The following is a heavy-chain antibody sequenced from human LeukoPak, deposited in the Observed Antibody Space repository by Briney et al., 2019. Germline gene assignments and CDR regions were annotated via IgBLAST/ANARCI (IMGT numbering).Heavy chain of an antibody. Sequence: GESLKISCKGSGYSFTSYWIGWLRQLPGKGLEWMGIIYPGDSDTRYSPSFQGQVTISADKSISTAYLQWSSLKASDTAMYYCARDSASYYYDSSGYYPWSQGTMVTVSS. CDR2: IYPGDSDT. J-gene: IGHJ3*01. CDR3: ARDSASYYYDSSGYYP. V-gene: IGHV5-51*01. CDR1: GYSFTSYW. D-gene: IGHD3-22*01.